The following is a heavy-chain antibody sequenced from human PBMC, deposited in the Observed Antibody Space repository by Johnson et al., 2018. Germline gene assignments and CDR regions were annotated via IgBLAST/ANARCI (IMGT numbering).Heavy chain of an antibody. CDR2: ISYDGNEK. D-gene: IGHD5-24*01. Sequence: VQLVETGGGVVQPGRSLRLSCAASGFTFSSYGMYWVRQAPGKGLDWVAVISYDGNEKFYADSVKGRFTISRDKSTNTLYLQMNSLIPEDTAVYYCAKEVHQWLLYHYGLDVWGQGTTVAGSS. J-gene: IGHJ6*02. CDR3: AKEVHQWLLYHYGLDV. V-gene: IGHV3-30*18. CDR1: GFTFSSYG.